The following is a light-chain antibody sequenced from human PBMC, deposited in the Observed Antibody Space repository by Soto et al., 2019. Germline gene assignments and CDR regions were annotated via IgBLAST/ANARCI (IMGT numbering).Light chain of an antibody. CDR2: DAS. CDR3: QKRNNWPRFT. J-gene: IGKJ3*01. CDR1: QSVSSY. Sequence: EIVLTQSPATLSLSPGERATLSCRASQSVSSYLAWYQQKPGQAPRLLIYDASNRATGIPARFSGSGSVTAVTQTISSIEPEDFVIYYCQKRNNWPRFTLGPGTKVDIK. V-gene: IGKV3-11*01.